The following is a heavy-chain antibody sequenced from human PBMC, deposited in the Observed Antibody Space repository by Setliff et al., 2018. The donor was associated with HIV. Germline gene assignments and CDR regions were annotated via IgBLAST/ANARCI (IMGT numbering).Heavy chain of an antibody. CDR3: ARDSGGSPLLDAFDI. CDR1: GYSISSGYY. J-gene: IGHJ3*02. CDR2: IYHSGST. D-gene: IGHD1-26*01. V-gene: IGHV4-38-2*02. Sequence: SETLSLTCAVSGYSISSGYYWGWIRQPPGKGLEWIGSIYHSGSTYYNPSLKSRVTISVDTSKKQFSLKLSSVTAADTAVYYCARDSGGSPLLDAFDIWGQGTMVTVSS.